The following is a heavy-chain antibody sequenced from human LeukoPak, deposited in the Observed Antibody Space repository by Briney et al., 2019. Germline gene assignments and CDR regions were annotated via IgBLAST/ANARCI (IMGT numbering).Heavy chain of an antibody. CDR1: GFTFSSYA. V-gene: IGHV3-23*01. CDR3: AKVNGDHYYYYMDV. J-gene: IGHJ6*03. CDR2: ISGSGGST. Sequence: GGSLRLSCAASGFTFSSYAMSWVRQAPGKGLEWVSAISGSGGSTYYADSVKGRFTISRDNSKNTLYLQMNSLRAEDTAVYYCAKVNGDHYYYYMDVWGKGTTVTVSS. D-gene: IGHD4-17*01.